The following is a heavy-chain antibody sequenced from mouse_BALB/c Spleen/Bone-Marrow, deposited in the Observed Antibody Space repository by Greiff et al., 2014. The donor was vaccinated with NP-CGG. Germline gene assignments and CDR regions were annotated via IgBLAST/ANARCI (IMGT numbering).Heavy chain of an antibody. V-gene: IGHV5-4*02. CDR1: GFTFSDYY. Sequence: VQLKESGGGLVKPGGSLKLSCAASGFTFSDYYMYWVRQTPEKRLEWVATISDGGSYTYYPDSVKGRFTISRDNAKNNLYLQMSRLKSEDTAMYYCARGGQLGAMDYWGQGTSVTVSS. CDR3: ARGGQLGAMDY. D-gene: IGHD3-2*01. CDR2: ISDGGSYT. J-gene: IGHJ4*01.